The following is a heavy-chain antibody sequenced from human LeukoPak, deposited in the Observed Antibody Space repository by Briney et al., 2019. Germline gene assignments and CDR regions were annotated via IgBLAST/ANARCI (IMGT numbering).Heavy chain of an antibody. Sequence: SQTLSLTCTVSGASVSSASYWTWIRQPPGKGVEWIAHIYNGVNTNYNPSLKSRVTISVDTSKNQFSLRLNSVTAADTAVYYCARSRAFNSGAFDPWGQGSLVTVSS. CDR3: ARSRAFNSGAFDP. CDR2: IYNGVNT. V-gene: IGHV4-61*01. J-gene: IGHJ5*02. CDR1: GASVSSASY. D-gene: IGHD1-26*01.